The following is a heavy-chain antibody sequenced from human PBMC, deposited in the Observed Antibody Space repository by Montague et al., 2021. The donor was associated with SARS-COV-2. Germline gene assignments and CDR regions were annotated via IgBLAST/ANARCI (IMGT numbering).Heavy chain of an antibody. D-gene: IGHD3-22*01. CDR3: ARAVGFDNSGYVGRLRTYYFDY. J-gene: IGHJ4*02. Sequence: SETLSLTCTVSGASIRSSDHYWGWIRQPPGKGLEWIGSIYYTGSRYYTPSLTSRLTISVDTSRYQFSLELTSVTAADTAIYYCARAVGFDNSGYVGRLRTYYFDYWGQGPLVTVSS. V-gene: IGHV4-39*07. CDR2: IYYTGSR. CDR1: GASIRSSDHY.